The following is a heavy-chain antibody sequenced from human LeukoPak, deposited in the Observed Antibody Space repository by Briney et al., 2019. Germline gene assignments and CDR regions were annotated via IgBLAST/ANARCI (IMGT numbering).Heavy chain of an antibody. CDR1: GGSISSGGYY. CDR3: AREGLGTAMEY. Sequence: SETLSLTCTVSGGSISSGGYYWSWIRQPPGKGLEWIGYIYHSGSTYYNPSLESRVTMSVYRSENQFSLNLSAVSAADTAVYYCAREGLGTAMEYWGQGKLVFVSS. CDR2: IYHSGST. D-gene: IGHD2-21*02. V-gene: IGHV4-30-2*01. J-gene: IGHJ4*02.